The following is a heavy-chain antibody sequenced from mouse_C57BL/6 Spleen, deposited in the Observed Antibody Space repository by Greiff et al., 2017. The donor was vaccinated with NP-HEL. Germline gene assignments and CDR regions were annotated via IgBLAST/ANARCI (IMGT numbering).Heavy chain of an antibody. J-gene: IGHJ1*03. D-gene: IGHD1-1*01. CDR3: ARNPYYYGSSYRYFDV. Sequence: QVQLKQPGAELVMPGASVKLSCKASGYTFTSYWMHWVQQRPGQGLEWIGEIDPSDSYTNYNQKFKGKSTLTVDKSSSTAYMQLSSLTSEDAAVYYCARNPYYYGSSYRYFDVWGTGTTVTVSS. CDR2: IDPSDSYT. CDR1: GYTFTSYW. V-gene: IGHV1-69*01.